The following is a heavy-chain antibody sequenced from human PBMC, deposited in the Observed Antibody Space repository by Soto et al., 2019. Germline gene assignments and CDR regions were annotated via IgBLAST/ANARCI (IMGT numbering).Heavy chain of an antibody. Sequence: GGSLRLSCEASGFAFTSYWMHWVRQAPGKGLEWVAGVKSDGTTATYADSVRGRFTISRDNAKNTLYLQMNSLSAEDTAVYYCASLFASTNSPRLFDFWGQGTQVTVTS. D-gene: IGHD1-1*01. J-gene: IGHJ4*02. CDR3: ASLFASTNSPRLFDF. V-gene: IGHV3-74*01. CDR1: GFAFTSYW. CDR2: VKSDGTTA.